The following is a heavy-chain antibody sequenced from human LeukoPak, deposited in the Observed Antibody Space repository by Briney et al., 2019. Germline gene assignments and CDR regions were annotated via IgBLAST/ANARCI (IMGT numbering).Heavy chain of an antibody. Sequence: GGSLRLSCVASGFSFSSYGMHWVRQAPGKGLEWVAFIRYDGSNKYYADSVKGRFTISRDNSKNTLYLQMNSLRAEDTAVYYCAKDRYSGSYPDYWGQGTLVTVSS. J-gene: IGHJ4*02. CDR3: AKDRYSGSYPDY. V-gene: IGHV3-30*02. CDR2: IRYDGSNK. D-gene: IGHD1-26*01. CDR1: GFSFSSYG.